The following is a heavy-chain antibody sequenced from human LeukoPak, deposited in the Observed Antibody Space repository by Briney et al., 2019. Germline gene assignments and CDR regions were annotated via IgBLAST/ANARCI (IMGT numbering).Heavy chain of an antibody. CDR3: ARESYDYVWGSDAFDI. D-gene: IGHD3-16*01. CDR2: IKSDGSST. J-gene: IGHJ3*02. CDR1: GFTFSSYW. Sequence: GGSLRLSCVASGFTFSSYWMTWVRQAPGKGLVWVSRIKSDGSSTSYADSVKGRFTISRDNAKNTLYLQMNSLRAEDTAVYYCARESYDYVWGSDAFDIWGQGTMVTVSS. V-gene: IGHV3-74*01.